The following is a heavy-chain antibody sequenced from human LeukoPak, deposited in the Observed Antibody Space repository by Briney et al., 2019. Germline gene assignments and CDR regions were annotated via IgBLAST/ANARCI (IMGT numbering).Heavy chain of an antibody. CDR3: ARTGDSSSWYGYYYYYMDV. D-gene: IGHD6-13*01. CDR2: IYHSGST. CDR1: GGSISSYY. V-gene: IGHV4-59*08. J-gene: IGHJ6*03. Sequence: KPSEALSLTCTVSGGSISSYYWSWIRQPPGKGLEWIGSIYHSGSTYYNPSLKSRVTISVDTSKNQFSLKLSSVTAADTAVYYCARTGDSSSWYGYYYYYMDVWGKGTTVTISS.